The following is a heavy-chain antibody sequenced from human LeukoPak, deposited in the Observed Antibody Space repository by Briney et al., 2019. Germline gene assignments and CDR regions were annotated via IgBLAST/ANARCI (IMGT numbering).Heavy chain of an antibody. V-gene: IGHV4-39*01. Sequence: SETLSLTCTLAGGSISSNLHYWDWIRQAPGKGLEWIGSLLYTGNTYYNPSLKSRVTISVDTSKNQFSLKLSSVTAADTAVYYCARLPDYGDNIAPNLDYWGQGTLVTVSS. J-gene: IGHJ4*02. D-gene: IGHD4-17*01. CDR3: ARLPDYGDNIAPNLDY. CDR2: LLYTGNT. CDR1: GGSISSNLHY.